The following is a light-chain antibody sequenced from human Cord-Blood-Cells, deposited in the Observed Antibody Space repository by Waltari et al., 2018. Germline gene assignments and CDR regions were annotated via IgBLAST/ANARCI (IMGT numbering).Light chain of an antibody. CDR1: SSVVGSYNL. Sequence: QSALTQPASVPGSPGPSITISCPGTSSVVGSYNLVSWYQQHPGKAPKLMIYEGSKRPSGVSNRFSGSKSGNTDSLTISGLQAEDEADYYCCSYAGSSNVVFGGGTKLTVL. CDR2: EGS. CDR3: CSYAGSSNVV. V-gene: IGLV2-23*01. J-gene: IGLJ2*01.